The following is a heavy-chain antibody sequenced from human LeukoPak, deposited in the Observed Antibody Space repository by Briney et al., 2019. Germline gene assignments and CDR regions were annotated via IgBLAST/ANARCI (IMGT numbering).Heavy chain of an antibody. CDR2: ISSFGSTI. Sequence: TGGSLRLSCAASGFTFSTYSMNWVRQAPGKGLEWVSYISSFGSTIYYADSVKGRFTISRDNAKNSLYLLMNSLRAEDTAVYYCARETRVRWTDYWGQGILVTVSS. V-gene: IGHV3-48*01. D-gene: IGHD5-24*01. CDR3: ARETRVRWTDY. CDR1: GFTFSTYS. J-gene: IGHJ4*02.